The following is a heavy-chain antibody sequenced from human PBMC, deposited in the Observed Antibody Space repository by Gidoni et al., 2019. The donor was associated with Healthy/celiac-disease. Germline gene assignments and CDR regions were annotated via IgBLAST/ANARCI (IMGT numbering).Heavy chain of an antibody. CDR2: IYTSGST. V-gene: IGHV4-61*02. CDR1: GGSIRSGSYY. CDR3: ATEDSSGWEVFDY. D-gene: IGHD3-22*01. J-gene: IGHJ4*02. Sequence: QVQLQESGPGLVKPSQTLSLTCTVSGGSIRSGSYYWSWIRQPAGKGLEWIGRIYTSGSTNYNPSLKSRVTISVDTSKNQFSLKLSSVTAADTAVYYGATEDSSGWEVFDYWGQGTLVTVSS.